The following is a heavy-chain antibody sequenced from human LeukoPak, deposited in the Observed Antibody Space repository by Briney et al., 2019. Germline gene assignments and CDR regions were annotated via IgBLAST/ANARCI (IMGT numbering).Heavy chain of an antibody. CDR3: ARDSDYYYDSSAWGFDY. J-gene: IGHJ4*02. V-gene: IGHV1-69*01. CDR2: IIPMFGTA. CDR1: GGTFSSYT. D-gene: IGHD3-22*01. Sequence: SVKVSCKASGGTFSSYTISWVRQAPGQGLEWMGGIIPMFGTANYAQKFQGRVTITADESTSTAYMELSSLRSEDTAVYYCARDSDYYYDSSAWGFDYWGQGTLVTVSS.